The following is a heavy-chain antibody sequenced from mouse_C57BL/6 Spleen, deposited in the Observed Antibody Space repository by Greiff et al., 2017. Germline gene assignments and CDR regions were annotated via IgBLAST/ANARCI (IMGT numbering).Heavy chain of an antibody. CDR3: ARRGWLLQSLDY. V-gene: IGHV1-82*01. CDR1: GYAFSSSW. D-gene: IGHD2-3*01. J-gene: IGHJ2*01. CDR2: IYPGDGDT. Sequence: VQLQQSGPELVKPGASVKISCKASGYAFSSSWMNWVKQRPGKGLEWIGRIYPGDGDTNYNGKFKGKDTLTADKSSSTAYMQLSSLTSEDSAVYFCARRGWLLQSLDYWGQGTTLTVSS.